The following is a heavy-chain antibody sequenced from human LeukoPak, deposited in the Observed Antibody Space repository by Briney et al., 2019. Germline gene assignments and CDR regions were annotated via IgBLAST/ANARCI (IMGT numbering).Heavy chain of an antibody. J-gene: IGHJ6*03. CDR3: ARRKVVPAADMGDYYYYYMDV. CDR1: GYSFTSYW. Sequence: KYGESLKISCKGSGYSFTSYWIGWVRQMPGKGLEWMGIIYPGDSDTRYSPSFQGQVTISADKSISTAYLQWSSLKASDTAMYYCARRKVVPAADMGDYYYYYMDVWGKGTTVTVSS. V-gene: IGHV5-51*01. D-gene: IGHD2-2*01. CDR2: IYPGDSDT.